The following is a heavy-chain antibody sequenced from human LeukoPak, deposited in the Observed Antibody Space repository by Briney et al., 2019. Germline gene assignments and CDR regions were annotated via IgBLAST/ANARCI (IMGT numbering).Heavy chain of an antibody. J-gene: IGHJ4*02. CDR2: IYSGGST. Sequence: GGSLRPSCAASGFTVSSNYMSWVRQAPGKGREWVSVIYSGGSTYYADSVKGRFTISRDNSKNTLYLQMNSLRAEDTAVYYCARGQVVTSEYYFDYWGQGTLVTVSS. CDR3: ARGQVVTSEYYFDY. CDR1: GFTVSSNY. D-gene: IGHD3-22*01. V-gene: IGHV3-53*01.